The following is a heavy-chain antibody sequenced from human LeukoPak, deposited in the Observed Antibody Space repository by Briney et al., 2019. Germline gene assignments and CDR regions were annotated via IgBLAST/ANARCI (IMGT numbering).Heavy chain of an antibody. Sequence: PGGSLRLSCATSGFPFSSYDMNWVRQAPGKGLEWVSYIHSSGGTIYYADSVKGRFTISRDSAKNSVYLRMNSLRAGDTALYYCARKLTGTTYFDCWGQGILVTVSS. V-gene: IGHV3-48*03. CDR3: ARKLTGTTYFDC. D-gene: IGHD1-1*01. J-gene: IGHJ4*02. CDR1: GFPFSSYD. CDR2: IHSSGGTI.